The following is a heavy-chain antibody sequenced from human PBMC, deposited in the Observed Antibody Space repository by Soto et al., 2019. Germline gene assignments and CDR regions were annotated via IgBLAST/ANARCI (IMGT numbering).Heavy chain of an antibody. CDR1: GYTFISNW. V-gene: IGHV5-51*01. CDR3: ARRSSGWPYIGMDV. CDR2: IYPGDSET. Sequence: GESLKISCKASGYTFISNWIAWVRQVPGKGLEWMGIIYPGDSETKYSPSFRGQVTISVDKSITTAYLQWSSLKASDTAMYYCARRSSGWPYIGMDVWGQGTTVTVSS. J-gene: IGHJ6*02. D-gene: IGHD6-19*01.